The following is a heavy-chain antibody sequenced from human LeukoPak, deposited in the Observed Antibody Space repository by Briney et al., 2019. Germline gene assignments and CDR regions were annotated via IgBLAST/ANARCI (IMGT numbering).Heavy chain of an antibody. J-gene: IGHJ4*02. CDR2: INYSGST. V-gene: IGHV4-34*01. Sequence: SETLSLTCAVYGGSFSGYYWSWIRQPPGKGLGWIGEINYSGSTNYNPSLKSRVTISVDTSKNQFSLKLSSVTAADTAVYYCARGRPTIFGVVIIFQPDYFDYWGQGTLVTVSS. CDR1: GGSFSGYY. D-gene: IGHD3-3*01. CDR3: ARGRPTIFGVVIIFQPDYFDY.